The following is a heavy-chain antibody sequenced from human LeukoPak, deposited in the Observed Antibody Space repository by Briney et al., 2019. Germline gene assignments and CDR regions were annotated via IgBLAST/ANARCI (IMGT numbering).Heavy chain of an antibody. CDR1: GGSFSGYY. CDR2: INHSGST. V-gene: IGHV4-34*09. Sequence: SETLSLTCAVYGGSFSGYYWSWIRQPPGKGLEWIGEINHSGSTNYNPSLKSRVTISVDTSKNQFSLKLSSVTAADTAVYYCARVFEQQLGNFDYWGQGTLVTVSS. CDR3: ARVFEQQLGNFDY. J-gene: IGHJ4*02. D-gene: IGHD6-13*01.